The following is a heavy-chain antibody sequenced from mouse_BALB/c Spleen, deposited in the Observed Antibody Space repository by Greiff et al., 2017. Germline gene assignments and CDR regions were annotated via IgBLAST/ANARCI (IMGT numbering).Heavy chain of an antibody. CDR3: ARQGDYYGSSYEGVFAY. CDR1: GFTFSSYA. V-gene: IGHV5-9-3*01. Sequence: EVKLMESGGGLVKPGGSLKLSCAASGFTFSSYAMSWVRQTPEKRLEWVATISSGGSYTYYPDSVKGRFTISRDNAKNTLYLQMSSLRSEDTAMYYCARQGDYYGSSYEGVFAYWGQGTLVTVSA. J-gene: IGHJ3*01. CDR2: ISSGGSYT. D-gene: IGHD1-1*01.